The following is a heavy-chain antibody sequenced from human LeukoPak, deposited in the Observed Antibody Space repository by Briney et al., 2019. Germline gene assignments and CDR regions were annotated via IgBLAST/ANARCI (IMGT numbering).Heavy chain of an antibody. CDR2: IYTSGST. CDR1: GFSISSNY. CDR3: ARDLCGDYGNWFDP. Sequence: PSETLSLTCTVSGFSISSNYWSWIRQPPGKGLEWVGRIYTSGSTNYNPSLKSRVTMSVDTSKNQFYLKLSSVTAADTAVYYCARDLCGDYGNWFDPWGQGTLVTVSS. V-gene: IGHV4-4*07. J-gene: IGHJ5*02. D-gene: IGHD4-17*01.